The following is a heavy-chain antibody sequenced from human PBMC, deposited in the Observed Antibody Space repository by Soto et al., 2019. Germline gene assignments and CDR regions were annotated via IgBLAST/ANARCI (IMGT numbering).Heavy chain of an antibody. Sequence: QVQLQESGPGLVKPSETLSLTCTVSGGSISSYYWSWIRQPPGKGLEWIGYIYYSGSTNYNPSLTSRVTISVDTSKNQFSLKLSSVTAADTAVYYCAGTRGYCSGGSCPTVVDYWGQGTLVTVSS. CDR2: IYYSGST. V-gene: IGHV4-59*01. CDR3: AGTRGYCSGGSCPTVVDY. CDR1: GGSISSYY. D-gene: IGHD2-15*01. J-gene: IGHJ4*02.